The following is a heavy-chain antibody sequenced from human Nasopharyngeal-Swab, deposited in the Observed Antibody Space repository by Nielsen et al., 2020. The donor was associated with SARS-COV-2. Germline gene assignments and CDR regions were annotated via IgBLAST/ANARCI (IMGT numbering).Heavy chain of an antibody. Sequence: SETLSLTCAVFGGSFSGNYWSWIRQPPGKGLERIGEINHSGSTNYNPSLKRRVTISIDTSKNQLSLKLSSVTAADTAVYYCARFPYDSWVNGMDVWGQGTTVTVSS. V-gene: IGHV4-34*01. CDR2: INHSGST. D-gene: IGHD3-22*01. J-gene: IGHJ6*02. CDR1: GGSFSGNY. CDR3: ARFPYDSWVNGMDV.